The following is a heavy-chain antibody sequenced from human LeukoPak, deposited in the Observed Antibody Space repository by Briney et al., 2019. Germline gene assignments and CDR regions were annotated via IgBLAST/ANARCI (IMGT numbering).Heavy chain of an antibody. Sequence: SVKVSCKASGGTFSSYAISWVRQAPGQGLEWMGGIIPIFGTANYAQKFQGRVTITADKSTGTAYMELSSLRSEDTAVYYCASERGRDDAFDIWGQGTMVTVSS. D-gene: IGHD3-10*01. J-gene: IGHJ3*02. CDR3: ASERGRDDAFDI. V-gene: IGHV1-69*06. CDR2: IIPIFGTA. CDR1: GGTFSSYA.